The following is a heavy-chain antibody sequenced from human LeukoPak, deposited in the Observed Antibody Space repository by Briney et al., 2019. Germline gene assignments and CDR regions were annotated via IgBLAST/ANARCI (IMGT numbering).Heavy chain of an antibody. J-gene: IGHJ3*02. CDR3: ARFGIAAGVPAFDI. D-gene: IGHD6-13*01. V-gene: IGHV1-3*01. CDR1: GYTFTSYA. CDR2: INAGNGNT. Sequence: ASVNVSCKASGYTFTSYAMHWVRQAPGQRLEWMGGINAGNGNTKYSQKFQGRVTITRDTSASTAYMELSSLRSEDTAVYYCARFGIAAGVPAFDIWGQGTMVTVSS.